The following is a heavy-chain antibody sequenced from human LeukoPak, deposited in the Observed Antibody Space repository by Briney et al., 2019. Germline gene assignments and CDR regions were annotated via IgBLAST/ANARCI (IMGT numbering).Heavy chain of an antibody. V-gene: IGHV3-48*04. CDR3: ARAIAAGPSDY. D-gene: IGHD6-13*01. Sequence: GRSLRLSCAASGFTFSSYGMHWVRQAPGKGLEWVSYISSSSSTIYYADSVKGRFTISRDNAKNSLYLQMNSLRAEDTAVYYCARAIAAGPSDYWGQGTLVTVSS. CDR1: GFTFSSYG. CDR2: ISSSSSTI. J-gene: IGHJ4*02.